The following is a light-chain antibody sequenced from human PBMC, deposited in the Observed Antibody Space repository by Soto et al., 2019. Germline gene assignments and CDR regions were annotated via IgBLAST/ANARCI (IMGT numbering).Light chain of an antibody. V-gene: IGLV2-14*01. CDR2: DVS. Sequence: QSALTQPASVSGSPGQSITISCTGTSSDVGGYNYVSWYQQHPVKAPKLMIYDVSNRPSGVSNRFTGSKSGNTASLTISGLQAEDEADYYCSSYTRSTTRVFGGGTQLTLL. CDR3: SSYTRSTTRV. J-gene: IGLJ2*01. CDR1: SSDVGGYNY.